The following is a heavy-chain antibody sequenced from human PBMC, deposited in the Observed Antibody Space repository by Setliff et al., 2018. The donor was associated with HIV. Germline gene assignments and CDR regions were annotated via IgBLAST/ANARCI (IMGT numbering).Heavy chain of an antibody. CDR3: ATLDHSGGNFLAY. Sequence: TSETLSLTCTVSGDTDFYWNWIRQPPGKGLEWMGYIHASGKTNYNPSLKSRVTLALDTSEMHFSLHLTSVTAADTAVYYCATLDHSGGNFLAYWGQGTLVTVSS. CDR1: GDTDFY. V-gene: IGHV4-4*09. D-gene: IGHD2-21*02. CDR2: IHASGKT. J-gene: IGHJ4*02.